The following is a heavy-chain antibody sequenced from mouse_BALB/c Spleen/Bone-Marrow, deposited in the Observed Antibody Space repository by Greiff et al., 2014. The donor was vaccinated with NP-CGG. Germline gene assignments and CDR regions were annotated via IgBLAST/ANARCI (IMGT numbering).Heavy chain of an antibody. CDR2: IHPGNSDT. CDR1: GYTFSNYW. D-gene: IGHD3-1*01. Sequence: EVQLQQSGTVLARPGAAVKMSCKASGYTFSNYWMLWIKQRPGQGLEWIGTIHPGNSDTTYNQKFKDKAKLTAVTSTSTAYMELSSLTNEDSAVYYCTTLARNNFDYWGQGTTLTVSS. J-gene: IGHJ2*01. CDR3: TTLARNNFDY. V-gene: IGHV1-5*01.